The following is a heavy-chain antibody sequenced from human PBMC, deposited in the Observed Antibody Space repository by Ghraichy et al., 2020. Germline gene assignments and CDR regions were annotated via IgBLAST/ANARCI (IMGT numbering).Heavy chain of an antibody. J-gene: IGHJ4*02. D-gene: IGHD2-2*01. V-gene: IGHV3-21*01. CDR3: AGYCSSTSCYFFDY. CDR2: ISSSSSYI. CDR1: GFTFSSYS. Sequence: GESQNISCAASGFTFSSYSMNWVRQAPGKGLEWVSSISSSSSYIYYADSVKGRFTISRDNAKNSLYLQMNSLRAEDTAVYYCAGYCSSTSCYFFDYWGQGTLVTVSS.